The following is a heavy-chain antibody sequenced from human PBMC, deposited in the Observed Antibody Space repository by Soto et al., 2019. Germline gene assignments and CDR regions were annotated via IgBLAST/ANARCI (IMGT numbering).Heavy chain of an antibody. Sequence: QLQLQESGPGLVKPSETLSLSCTVSGGSISSSSYYWGWIRQPPGKGLEWIGSIYYSGSTYYNPSLTSRVTISVDTSKNQFSLKQSSVTAADTAVYYCAGGLAAAGLYYFECWGQGTLVTVSS. V-gene: IGHV4-39*01. J-gene: IGHJ4*02. D-gene: IGHD6-13*01. CDR1: GGSISSSSYY. CDR2: IYYSGST. CDR3: AGGLAAAGLYYFEC.